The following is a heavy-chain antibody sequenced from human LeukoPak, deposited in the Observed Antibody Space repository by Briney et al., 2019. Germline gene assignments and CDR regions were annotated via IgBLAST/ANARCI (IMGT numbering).Heavy chain of an antibody. CDR1: GLTFDDYA. V-gene: IGHV3-23*01. D-gene: IGHD4-17*01. CDR3: AKGGDPQSVTKGRYYFDS. Sequence: PGGSLRLSCAASGLTFDDYAMHWVRQAPGKGLEWVSGISGAGGSTYYSDSVKGRFTISRDSSKNTVYLQMGSLSPEDTAVYYCAKGGDPQSVTKGRYYFDSWGRGTLVTVSS. J-gene: IGHJ4*02. CDR2: ISGAGGST.